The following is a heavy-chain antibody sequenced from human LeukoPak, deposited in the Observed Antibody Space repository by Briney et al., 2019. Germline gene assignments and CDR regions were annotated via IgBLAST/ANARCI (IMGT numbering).Heavy chain of an antibody. CDR2: INPSGGST. CDR3: ATDSSGYYGFDY. CDR1: GYTFTGYY. J-gene: IGHJ4*02. D-gene: IGHD3-22*01. Sequence: ASVKVSCKASGYTFTGYYMHWVRQAPGQGLEWMGWINPSGGSTSYAQKFQGRVTMTRDMSTSTVYMELSSLRSEDTAVYYCATDSSGYYGFDYWGQGTLVTVSS. V-gene: IGHV1-46*03.